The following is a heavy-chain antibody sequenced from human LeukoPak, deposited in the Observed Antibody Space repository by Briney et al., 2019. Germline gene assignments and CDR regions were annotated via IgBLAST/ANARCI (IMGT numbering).Heavy chain of an antibody. Sequence: ASVKVSCKASGYTFTSYGISWVRQAPGQGLEWMGWISAYNGNTNYAQKLQGRVTMTTDTSTSTAYMELRSLRSDDTAVYYCARTYYYDSSGSWFDPWGQGTLVTVSS. CDR1: GYTFTSYG. J-gene: IGHJ5*02. V-gene: IGHV1-18*01. CDR2: ISAYNGNT. CDR3: ARTYYYDSSGSWFDP. D-gene: IGHD3-22*01.